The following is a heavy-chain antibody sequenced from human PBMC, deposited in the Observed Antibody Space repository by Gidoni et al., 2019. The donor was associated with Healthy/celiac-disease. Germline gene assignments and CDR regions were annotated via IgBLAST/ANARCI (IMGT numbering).Heavy chain of an antibody. V-gene: IGHV2-5*01. CDR2: IYWNDDK. CDR1: GFPLSTRGVG. D-gene: IGHD6-19*01. J-gene: IGHJ5*02. Sequence: QITLKESGPTLVKPTQTLTLTCTFSGFPLSTRGVGVGWHRQPPGKALEWLAIIYWNDDKRYSPTLKSRLTITKDTSKNPVVLTMTNMDPVDTAPYYCAHRSGPQQWLVPSNWFDPWGQGTLVTVSS. CDR3: AHRSGPQQWLVPSNWFDP.